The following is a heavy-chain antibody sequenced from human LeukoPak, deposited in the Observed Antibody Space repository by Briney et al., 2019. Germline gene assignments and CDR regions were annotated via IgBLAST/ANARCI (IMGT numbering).Heavy chain of an antibody. CDR1: GYTFTSYD. D-gene: IGHD5-12*01. CDR2: MNPNSGNT. V-gene: IGHV1-8*01. J-gene: IGHJ3*02. CDR3: ARIWGYGDIVATNDAFDI. Sequence: VASVKVSCKASGYTFTSYDINWVRQATGQGLEWMGWMNPNSGNTGYAQKFQGRVTMTRNTSISTAYMELSSLRSEDTAVYYCARIWGYGDIVATNDAFDIWGQGTMVTVSS.